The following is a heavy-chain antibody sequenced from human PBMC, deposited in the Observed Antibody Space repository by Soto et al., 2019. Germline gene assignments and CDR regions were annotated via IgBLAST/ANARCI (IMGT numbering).Heavy chain of an antibody. CDR3: ARSGNSDY. Sequence: QVQLVQSGAEVKKPGASVKVSCKASGYTFASYGINWVRQAPGQGLEWLGWINPYNGNTDSAQKLQGRVTMTTDTSTRTAYMELRSLRSDDTAVYYCARSGNSDYWGQGTLVTVSS. CDR1: GYTFASYG. D-gene: IGHD2-15*01. CDR2: INPYNGNT. V-gene: IGHV1-18*01. J-gene: IGHJ4*02.